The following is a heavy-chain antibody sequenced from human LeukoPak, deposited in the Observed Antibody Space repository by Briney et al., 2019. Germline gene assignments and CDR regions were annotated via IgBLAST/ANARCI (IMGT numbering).Heavy chain of an antibody. V-gene: IGHV4-59*11. CDR1: GGSISGHY. D-gene: IGHD5-12*01. Sequence: SETLSLTCNVSGGSISGHYWSWIRQPPGKGLEWIGYIYYSGSTNYNPSLKSRVTISVDTSKNQFSLKLSSVTAADTAMYYCARVSGYDWESFYDYWGQGSLVTVSS. CDR2: IYYSGST. CDR3: ARVSGYDWESFYDY. J-gene: IGHJ4*02.